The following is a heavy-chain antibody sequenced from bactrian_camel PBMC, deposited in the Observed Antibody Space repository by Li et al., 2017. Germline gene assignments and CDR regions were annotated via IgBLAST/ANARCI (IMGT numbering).Heavy chain of an antibody. Sequence: HVQLVESGGRSVQAGGSLKLSCATTGHTPCMAWFRQAPGKEREKLVATVAGGRTEYFDSAKGRFTIARDSTKKILYLEMDSLNAEDTAMYYCATEMVTITTTLGYIYWGQGTQVTVS. J-gene: IGHJ4*01. CDR2: TVAGGRT. D-gene: IGHD4*01. CDR1: GHTPC. V-gene: IGHV3S55*01. CDR3: ATEMVTITTTLGYIY.